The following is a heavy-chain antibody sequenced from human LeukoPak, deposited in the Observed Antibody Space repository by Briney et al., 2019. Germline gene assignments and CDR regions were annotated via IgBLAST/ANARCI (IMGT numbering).Heavy chain of an antibody. V-gene: IGHV3-21*01. CDR3: ARDGIVGATNYYYYYMDV. CDR2: ISSSSSYI. D-gene: IGHD1-26*01. Sequence: GGSLRLSCAASGFTFSSYSMNWVRQAPGKGLEWVSSISSSSSYIYYADSVKGRFTISRDNAKNSLYLQMNGLRAEDTAVYYCARDGIVGATNYYYYYMDVWGKGTTVTVSS. J-gene: IGHJ6*03. CDR1: GFTFSSYS.